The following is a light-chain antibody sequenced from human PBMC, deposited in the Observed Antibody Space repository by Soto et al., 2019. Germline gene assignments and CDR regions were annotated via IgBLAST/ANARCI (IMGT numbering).Light chain of an antibody. CDR3: QQSSDFPLT. J-gene: IGKJ4*01. Sequence: DMEMTQTPSFVSASLGDRVTITCRASQGTSSWLARSQQKPAKAPKLLIYAATILQSGVPSRFSGSESGTDFSLTISSLQPEDFATYFCQQSSDFPLTFGGGTKVDIK. CDR1: QGTSSW. V-gene: IGKV1D-12*01. CDR2: AAT.